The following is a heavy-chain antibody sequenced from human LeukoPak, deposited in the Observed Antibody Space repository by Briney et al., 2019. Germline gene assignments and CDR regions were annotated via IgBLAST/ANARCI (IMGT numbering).Heavy chain of an antibody. J-gene: IGHJ4*02. CDR1: GGTFSSYA. CDR2: IIPIFGTA. D-gene: IGHD2-8*02. Sequence: ASVKVSCKASGGTFSSYAISWVRQAPGQGLEWMGGIIPIFGTANYAQKFQGRVTITADESTSTAYMELSSLRSEDTAVYYCARAPLPGDYFDYWGQGTLVTVSS. V-gene: IGHV1-69*13. CDR3: ARAPLPGDYFDY.